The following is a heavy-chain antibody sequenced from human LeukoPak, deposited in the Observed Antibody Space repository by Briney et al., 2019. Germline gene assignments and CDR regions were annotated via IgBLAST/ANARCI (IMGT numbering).Heavy chain of an antibody. V-gene: IGHV3-23*01. Sequence: GGSLRLSCAASGFTFSSYGMSWVRQAPGKGLEWVSAISGSGGSTYYADSVKGRFTISRDNSKNTLYLQMNSLRAEDTAVCYCAKAHYYGSGDYWGQGTLVTVSS. J-gene: IGHJ4*02. D-gene: IGHD3-10*01. CDR2: ISGSGGST. CDR3: AKAHYYGSGDY. CDR1: GFTFSSYG.